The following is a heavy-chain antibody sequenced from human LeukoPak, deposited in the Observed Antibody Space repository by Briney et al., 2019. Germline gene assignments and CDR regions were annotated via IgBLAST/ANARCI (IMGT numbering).Heavy chain of an antibody. J-gene: IGHJ4*02. V-gene: IGHV1-69*05. CDR3: ARADLNSYGLPLFDY. CDR2: IIRIFGTA. CDR1: GGTFSSYA. D-gene: IGHD5-18*01. Sequence: SVKVSCKASGGTFSSYAISWVRQAPGQGLEWMGRIIRIFGTANYAQKFQGRVTITTDESTSTAYMELSSLRSEDTAVYYCARADLNSYGLPLFDYWGQGTLVTVSS.